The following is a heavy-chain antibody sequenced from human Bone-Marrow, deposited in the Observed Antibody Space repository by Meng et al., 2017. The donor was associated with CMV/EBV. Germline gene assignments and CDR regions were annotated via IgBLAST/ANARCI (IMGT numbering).Heavy chain of an antibody. J-gene: IGHJ4*02. D-gene: IGHD2-2*02. CDR3: ARVRCSSTSCYMGYYFDY. V-gene: IGHV1-69*10. Sequence: SVKVSCKASGVTFSSYAISWLRQAPGQGLEWMGGIIPILGIANYAQKFQGRVTITADKSTSTAYMELSSLRSEDTAVYYCARVRCSSTSCYMGYYFDYWGQGTLVTVSS. CDR1: GVTFSSYA. CDR2: IIPILGIA.